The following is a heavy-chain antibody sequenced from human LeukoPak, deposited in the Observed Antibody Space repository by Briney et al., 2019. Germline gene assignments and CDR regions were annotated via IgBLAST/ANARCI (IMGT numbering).Heavy chain of an antibody. CDR1: GFAIRSNY. V-gene: IGHV3-66*01. Sequence: GGSLRLSCTAFGFAIRSNYMSWVRQAPGKGLEWVSVIYSGDSTYYADSVKGRFTISRDTSKNTLYLQMNSLRAEDTAVYYCARGGVDGFDFDYWGQGTLVTVSS. D-gene: IGHD2-2*03. CDR2: IYSGDST. J-gene: IGHJ4*02. CDR3: ARGGVDGFDFDY.